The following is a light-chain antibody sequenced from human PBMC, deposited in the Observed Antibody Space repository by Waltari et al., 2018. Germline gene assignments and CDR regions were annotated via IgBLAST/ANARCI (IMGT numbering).Light chain of an antibody. Sequence: HSALTQPASVSGSPGQSITIPCTGTSSDIGFYTFVSWYQQPPGKAPKVMIYHVSNRPSGVSNRFSGSKSSNTASLTISGLQPEDEADYYCASETSTTTLYVFGSGTKVTVL. CDR2: HVS. V-gene: IGLV2-14*03. CDR1: SSDIGFYTF. J-gene: IGLJ1*01. CDR3: ASETSTTTLYV.